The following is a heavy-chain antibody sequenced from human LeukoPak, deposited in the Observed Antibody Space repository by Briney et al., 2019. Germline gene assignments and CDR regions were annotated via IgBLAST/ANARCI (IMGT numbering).Heavy chain of an antibody. CDR2: INPSGGST. D-gene: IGHD6-19*01. J-gene: IGHJ6*03. CDR1: GYTFTSYY. CDR3: ARDYYYSSGWYFPYYYYYMDV. V-gene: IGHV1-46*01. Sequence: ASVKVSCKASGYTFTSYYMHWVRQAPGQGLEWMGIINPSGGSTSYAQKFQGRVTMTRDTSTSTVYMELSSLRSEDTAVYYCARDYYYSSGWYFPYYYYYMDVWGKGTTVTISS.